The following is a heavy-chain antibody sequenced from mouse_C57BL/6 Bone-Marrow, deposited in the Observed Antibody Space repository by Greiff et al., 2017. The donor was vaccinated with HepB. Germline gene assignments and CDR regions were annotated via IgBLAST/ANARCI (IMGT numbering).Heavy chain of an antibody. J-gene: IGHJ2*01. D-gene: IGHD1-1*01. V-gene: IGHV1-81*01. CDR1: GYTFTSYG. Sequence: VKLQESGAELARPGASVKLSCEASGYTFTSYGISWVKQRTGQGLEWIGEIYPRSGNTYYNEKFKGKATLTADKSSSTAYMELRSLTSEDSAVYFCARSQRHYYGSYDYWGQGTTLTVSS. CDR2: IYPRSGNT. CDR3: ARSQRHYYGSYDY.